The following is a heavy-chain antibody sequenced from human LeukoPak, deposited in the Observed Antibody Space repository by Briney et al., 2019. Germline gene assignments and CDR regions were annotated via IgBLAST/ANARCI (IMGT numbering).Heavy chain of an antibody. Sequence: GGSLRLSCAASGLAFSNAWMISVPQSPGKGLEGVGRIESKTDGGITDYAAPVKGRFTIPRDDPKTTPYLQMHSLQTRDPAVFYCPTEPVGSYREPWGEGALVPVLS. CDR2: IESKTDGGIT. V-gene: IGHV3-15*04. D-gene: IGHD1-26*01. CDR3: PTEPVGSYREP. J-gene: IGHJ5*02. CDR1: GLAFSNAW.